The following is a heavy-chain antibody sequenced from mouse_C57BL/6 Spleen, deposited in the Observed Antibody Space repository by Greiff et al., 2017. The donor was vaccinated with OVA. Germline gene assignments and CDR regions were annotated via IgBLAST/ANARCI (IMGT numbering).Heavy chain of an antibody. V-gene: IGHV1-50*01. CDR2: IDPSDSYT. CDR3: ARSADYYGSSYFDY. CDR1: GYTFTSYW. D-gene: IGHD1-1*01. Sequence: QVQLKQPGAELVKPGASVKLSCKASGYTFTSYWMQWVKQRPGQGLEWIGEIDPSDSYTNYNQKFKGKATLTVDTSSSTAYMQLSSLTSEDSAVYYCARSADYYGSSYFDYWGQGTTLTVSS. J-gene: IGHJ2*01.